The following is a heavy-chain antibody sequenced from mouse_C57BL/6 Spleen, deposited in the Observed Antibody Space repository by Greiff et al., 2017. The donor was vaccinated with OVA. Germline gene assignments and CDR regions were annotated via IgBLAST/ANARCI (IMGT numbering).Heavy chain of an antibody. V-gene: IGHV1-82*01. J-gene: IGHJ2*01. CDR2: IYPGDGDT. CDR1: GYAFSSSW. D-gene: IGHD2-4*01. CDR3: ARLSYDFDFDY. Sequence: VQLQQSGPELVKPGDSVKISCKASGYAFSSSWMNWVKQRPGKGLEWIGRIYPGDGDTNYNGKCKGKATLTADKSTSTSYMQLSSLTSEDSAVYFCARLSYDFDFDYWGQGTTLTVSS.